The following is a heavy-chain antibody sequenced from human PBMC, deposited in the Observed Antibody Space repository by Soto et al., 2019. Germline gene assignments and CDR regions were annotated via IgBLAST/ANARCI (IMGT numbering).Heavy chain of an antibody. CDR2: ISPYTGNT. CDR1: GYIFVNYG. D-gene: IGHD3-16*01. CDR3: VMVDNYVTPTPQDV. Sequence: QVQLVQSGDEVKKPGASVKVSCKASGYIFVNYGIAWVRQAPVQGLEWMGWISPYTGNTHSATKVQGRLTMTIDTSTSTAYMDLGSLTSDDTAVYYCVMVDNYVTPTPQDVWGQGTTVTVSS. J-gene: IGHJ6*02. V-gene: IGHV1-18*01.